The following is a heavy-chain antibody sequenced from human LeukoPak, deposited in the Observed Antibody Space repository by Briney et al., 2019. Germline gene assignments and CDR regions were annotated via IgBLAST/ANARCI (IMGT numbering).Heavy chain of an antibody. D-gene: IGHD3-22*01. V-gene: IGHV4-34*01. Sequence: PSETLSLTCAVYGGSFSGYYWSWIRQPPGKGLEWIGEINHSGSTNYNPSLKSRVTISVDTSKNQFSLKLSSVTAADTAVYYCARESFTTGVDYWGQGTLVTVSS. CDR3: ARESFTTGVDY. CDR2: INHSGST. CDR1: GGSFSGYY. J-gene: IGHJ4*02.